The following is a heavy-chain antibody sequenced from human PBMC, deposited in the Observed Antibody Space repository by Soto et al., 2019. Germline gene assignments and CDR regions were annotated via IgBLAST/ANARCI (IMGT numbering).Heavy chain of an antibody. CDR1: GYSFTTYW. D-gene: IGHD2-2*01. J-gene: IGHJ4*02. CDR2: IYPGDSDT. Sequence: GESLKISCKGSGYSFTTYWIGWVRQMPGKGLEWMGIIYPGDSDTRYSPSFQGQVIISADKSISTAYLQWSSLKASDTAMYYCARRQPAAMSYTDYWGQGTLVTVSS. CDR3: ARRQPAAMSYTDY. V-gene: IGHV5-51*01.